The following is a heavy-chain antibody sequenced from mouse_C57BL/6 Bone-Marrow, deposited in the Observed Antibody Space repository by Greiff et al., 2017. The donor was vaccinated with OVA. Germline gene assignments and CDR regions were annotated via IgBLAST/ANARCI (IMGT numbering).Heavy chain of an antibody. CDR1: GYAFTNYL. D-gene: IGHD2-3*01. V-gene: IGHV1-54*01. J-gene: IGHJ3*01. CDR2: INPGSGGT. CDR3: ANDGYYSWFAY. Sequence: QVQLQQSGAELVRPGTSVKVSCKASGYAFTNYLIAWVQQRPGQGLEWIGVINPGSGGTNYNEKFKGKATLTADKSSSTAYMQLSSLTSEDSAVYFCANDGYYSWFAYWGQGTLVTVSA.